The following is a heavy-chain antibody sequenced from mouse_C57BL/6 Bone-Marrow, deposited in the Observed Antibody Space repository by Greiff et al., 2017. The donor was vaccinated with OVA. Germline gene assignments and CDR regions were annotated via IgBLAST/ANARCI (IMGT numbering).Heavy chain of an antibody. D-gene: IGHD1-1*01. CDR3: ARRHYYGSSYAMDY. V-gene: IGHV5-16*02. Sequence: EVKLVESEGGLVQPGSSMKLSCTASGFTFSDYYMAWVRQVPEKGLEWVANINYDGSSTYYLDSLKSRFIISRDNAKNILYLQMSSLKSEDTATYYCARRHYYGSSYAMDYWGQGTSVTVSS. CDR2: INYDGSST. CDR1: GFTFSDYY. J-gene: IGHJ4*01.